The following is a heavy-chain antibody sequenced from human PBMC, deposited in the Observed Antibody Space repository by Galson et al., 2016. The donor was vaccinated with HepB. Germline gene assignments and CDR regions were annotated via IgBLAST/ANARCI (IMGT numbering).Heavy chain of an antibody. CDR2: ISYDGSDK. CDR1: GITFSNYD. J-gene: IGHJ4*02. V-gene: IGHV3-30*18. CDR3: AKDLVHHNYYDTKTYYPGKYLDY. D-gene: IGHD3-22*01. Sequence: SLRLSCAASGITFSNYDMHWVRQAPGKGLEWVALISYDGSDKYFADSVKGRFTISRDNYKNTVDLQMNTLRTEDTAVYYCAKDLVHHNYYDTKTYYPGKYLDYWGQGTLVTVSS.